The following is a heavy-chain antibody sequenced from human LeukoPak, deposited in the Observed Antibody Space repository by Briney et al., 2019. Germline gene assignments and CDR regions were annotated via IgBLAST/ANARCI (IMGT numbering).Heavy chain of an antibody. CDR2: IYHSGST. CDR3: ARDSRITIFGVSYNWFDP. D-gene: IGHD3-3*01. J-gene: IGHJ5*02. Sequence: SETLSLTCTVSGYSISSGYYWGWIGQPPGKGLEWIGSIYHSGSTYYNPSLKSRVTISVDTSKNQFSLKLSSVTAADTAVYYGARDSRITIFGVSYNWFDPWGQGTLVTVSS. CDR1: GYSISSGYY. V-gene: IGHV4-38-2*02.